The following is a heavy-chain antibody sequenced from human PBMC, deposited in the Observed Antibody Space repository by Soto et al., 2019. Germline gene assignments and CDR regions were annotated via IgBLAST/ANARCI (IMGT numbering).Heavy chain of an antibody. CDR1: GGSIITYY. V-gene: IGHV4-59*01. Sequence: PSETLSVTCTVAGGSIITYYWSWIRQPPGKGLEWIGFIYYTGSTNYNPSLKSRVTLSLDTSKNQFSLKLSSVTAADTAVYYCARASSCAYDSCAFDPWGQGTLVTSP. D-gene: IGHD3-16*01. CDR3: ARASSCAYDSCAFDP. CDR2: IYYTGST. J-gene: IGHJ5*02.